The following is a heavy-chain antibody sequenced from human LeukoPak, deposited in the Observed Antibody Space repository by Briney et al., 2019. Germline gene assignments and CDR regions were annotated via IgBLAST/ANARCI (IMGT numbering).Heavy chain of an antibody. V-gene: IGHV4-61*02. Sequence: SQTLSLTCTVSGGSISSGSYYWSWIRQPAGKGLEWIGRIYTSGSTNYNPSLKSRVTISVDTPKNLFSLKLSSVTAADTAVYYCARSRQAHYYYYMDVWGKGTTVTVSS. J-gene: IGHJ6*03. CDR2: IYTSGST. CDR1: GGSISSGSYY. CDR3: ARSRQAHYYYYMDV.